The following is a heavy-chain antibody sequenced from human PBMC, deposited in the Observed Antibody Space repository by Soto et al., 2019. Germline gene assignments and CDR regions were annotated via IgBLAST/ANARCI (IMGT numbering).Heavy chain of an antibody. J-gene: IGHJ6*02. CDR2: IIPIFGTA. V-gene: IGHV1-69*13. Sequence: SVKVSCKASGGTFSSYAISWVRQAPGQGLEWMGGIIPIFGTANYAQKFQGRVTITADESTSTAYMELSSLRSEDTAVYYCARLGSSSDREYYYYGMDVWGQGTTVTVSS. CDR3: ARLGSSSDREYYYYGMDV. D-gene: IGHD6-6*01. CDR1: GGTFSSYA.